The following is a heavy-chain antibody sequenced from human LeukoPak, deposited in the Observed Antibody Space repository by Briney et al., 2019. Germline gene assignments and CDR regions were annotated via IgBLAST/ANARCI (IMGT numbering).Heavy chain of an antibody. CDR2: INPSGGST. J-gene: IGHJ4*02. Sequence: ASVKVSCKASGYTFTSYYIHWVRQAPGQGLEWMGLINPSGGSTNYAQKFQGRVTMTRDTSISTAYMELGRLRSDDTAVYYCAEDTTPGIAVWGQGTLVTVSS. D-gene: IGHD6-19*01. CDR3: AEDTTPGIAV. CDR1: GYTFTSYY. V-gene: IGHV1-46*01.